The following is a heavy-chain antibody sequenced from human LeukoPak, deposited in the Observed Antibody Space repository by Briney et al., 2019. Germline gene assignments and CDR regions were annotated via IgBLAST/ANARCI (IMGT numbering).Heavy chain of an antibody. V-gene: IGHV3-30*04. CDR3: ARHSAMAPRGGMDV. CDR1: GGSFSSYA. Sequence: LSLTCTFYGGSFSSYAMHWVRQAPGKGLEWVAVISYDGSNKYYADSVKGRFTISRDNSKNTLYLQMNSLRAEDTAVYYCARHSAMAPRGGMDVWGQGTTVTVSS. J-gene: IGHJ6*02. CDR2: ISYDGSNK. D-gene: IGHD5-18*01.